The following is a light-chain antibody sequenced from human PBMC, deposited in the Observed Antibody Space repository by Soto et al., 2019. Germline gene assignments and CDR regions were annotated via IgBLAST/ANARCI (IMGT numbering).Light chain of an antibody. V-gene: IGLV2-23*01. CDR3: CSYAGSSTLV. Sequence: CVLTQPAPVSGSPGQSITLSCTGNSSDVGSYKFVSWYQQHPVKAPKLMIYEGSKRPSGVSNRFSGSKSGNTASLTISGLQAEDEADYYCCSYAGSSTLVFGGGTKVTVL. CDR2: EGS. CDR1: SSDVGSYKF. J-gene: IGLJ3*02.